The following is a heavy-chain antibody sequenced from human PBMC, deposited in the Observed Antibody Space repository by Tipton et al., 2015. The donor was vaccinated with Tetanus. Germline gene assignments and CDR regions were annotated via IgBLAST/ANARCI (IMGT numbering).Heavy chain of an antibody. CDR3: VRPDRYCSGGSCYLALDY. D-gene: IGHD2-15*01. J-gene: IGHJ4*02. CDR1: GGTFDSYA. V-gene: IGHV1-69*06. CDR2: IFPQFGTS. Sequence: QVQLVQSGAEVKKPGSSVRVSCKTSGGTFDSYAISWVRQAPGQGLERMGGIFPQFGTSNYAPKFQDRVTMTADTSTGTVYMDLSTLRPDDTAVYYCVRPDRYCSGGSCYLALDYWGQGALITVSS.